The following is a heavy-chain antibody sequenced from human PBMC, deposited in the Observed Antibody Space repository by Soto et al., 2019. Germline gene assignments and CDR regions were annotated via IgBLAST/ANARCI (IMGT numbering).Heavy chain of an antibody. D-gene: IGHD6-13*01. J-gene: IGHJ4*02. CDR2: IAPYTGKT. CDR3: ASEGVAAAMDY. V-gene: IGHV1-18*01. Sequence: VQLVQSGAEVKDPGASVKVSCQASGYSFTTYAVIWVRQAPGQGLEWMGWIAPYTGKTVYAQNVQGRVIMTTDTSTGTGYMEMSSLTSDDTAVYYCASEGVAAAMDYWGQGTLGTVSS. CDR1: GYSFTTYA.